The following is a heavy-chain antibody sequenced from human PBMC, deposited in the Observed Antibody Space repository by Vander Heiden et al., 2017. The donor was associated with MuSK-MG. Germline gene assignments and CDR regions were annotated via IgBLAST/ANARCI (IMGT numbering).Heavy chain of an antibody. D-gene: IGHD3-10*01. Sequence: EVQLVESGGGVVRPGGSLRLSCAASGFTFDDYGMSWVRQAPGKGLEWVSGINWNGGSTGYADSVKGRVTISRDNAKNSLYLQMNSLRAEDTALYYCARNEEVRWCGEPVPFDLWGRGTLVTVYS. CDR1: GFTFDDYG. CDR2: INWNGGST. J-gene: IGHJ2*01. V-gene: IGHV3-20*04. CDR3: ARNEEVRWCGEPVPFDL.